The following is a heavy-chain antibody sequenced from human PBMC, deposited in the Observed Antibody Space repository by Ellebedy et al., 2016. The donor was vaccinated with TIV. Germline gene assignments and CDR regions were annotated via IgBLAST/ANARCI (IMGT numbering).Heavy chain of an antibody. CDR3: ARDLPHSSSWYAPFRYYYGMDV. CDR2: IWYDGSNK. J-gene: IGHJ6*02. Sequence: GESLKISXAASGFTFSSYGMHWVRQAPGKGLEWVAVIWYDGSNKYYADSVKGRFTISRDNSKNTLYLQMNSLRAEDTAVYYCARDLPHSSSWYAPFRYYYGMDVWGQGTTVTVSS. V-gene: IGHV3-33*01. CDR1: GFTFSSYG. D-gene: IGHD6-13*01.